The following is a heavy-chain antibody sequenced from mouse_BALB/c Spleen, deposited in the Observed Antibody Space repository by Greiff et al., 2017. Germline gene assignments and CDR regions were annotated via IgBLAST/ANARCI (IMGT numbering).Heavy chain of an antibody. CDR1: GFTFSSYA. CDR2: ISSGGSYT. Sequence: EVQVVESGGGLVKPGGSLKLSCAASGFTFSSYAMSWVRQTPEKRLEWVATISSGGSYTYYPDSVKGRFTISRDNAKNTLYLQMSSLRSEDTAMYYCARRDYAWFAYWGQGTLVTVSA. D-gene: IGHD2-4*01. V-gene: IGHV5-9-3*01. J-gene: IGHJ3*01. CDR3: ARRDYAWFAY.